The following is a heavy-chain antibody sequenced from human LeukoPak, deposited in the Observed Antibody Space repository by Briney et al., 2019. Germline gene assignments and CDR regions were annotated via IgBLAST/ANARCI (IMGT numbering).Heavy chain of an antibody. Sequence: GGSLILSCEASGFTFSDYYMNWIRQAPGKGLECVSVIYSAGSTYYADSVRGRFTISRDNSKSTLYLQMNSLRAEDTAVYYCARDFYGSGSFLHWGQGTLVTVSS. CDR3: ARDFYGSGSFLH. CDR1: GFTFSDYY. J-gene: IGHJ4*02. D-gene: IGHD3-10*01. CDR2: IYSAGST. V-gene: IGHV3-53*01.